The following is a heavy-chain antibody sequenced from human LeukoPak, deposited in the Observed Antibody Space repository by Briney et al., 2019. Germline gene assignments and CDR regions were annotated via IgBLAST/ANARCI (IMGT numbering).Heavy chain of an antibody. CDR2: IRAHNGDT. D-gene: IGHD2-2*01. Sequence: AAVKVSCKASGYTFTSYAISWVRPAPGQGREWMGWIRAHNGDTNHAQQLQGRVTMTTDTSTRTAYMELRSLRSEDTAVYYCARGEFICTINTCYASALDSWGQGTLVTVSS. CDR1: GYTFTSYA. J-gene: IGHJ4*02. V-gene: IGHV1-18*01. CDR3: ARGEFICTINTCYASALDS.